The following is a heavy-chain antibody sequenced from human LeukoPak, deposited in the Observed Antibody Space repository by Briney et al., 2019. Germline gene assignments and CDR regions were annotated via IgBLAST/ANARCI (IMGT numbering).Heavy chain of an antibody. V-gene: IGHV4-39*01. Sequence: SETLSLTCTVSGGSISSSTYYWGWIRQPPGKGLEWIGSIYYSGSTYYNPSLKSRVTISVDTSKNQFSLKLSSVTAADTAVYYCARRPFGVVISWFVPWGQGTLVTVSS. J-gene: IGHJ5*02. CDR1: GGSISSSTYY. CDR2: IYYSGST. D-gene: IGHD3-3*01. CDR3: ARRPFGVVISWFVP.